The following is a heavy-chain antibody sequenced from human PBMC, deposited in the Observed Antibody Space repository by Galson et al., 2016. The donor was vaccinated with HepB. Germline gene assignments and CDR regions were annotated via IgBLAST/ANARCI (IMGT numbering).Heavy chain of an antibody. CDR3: APPRNSGPLVYFGY. V-gene: IGHV2-5*02. CDR2: FYWDGDE. CDR1: GFSLRTGGVG. Sequence: PALVNPTQTLTLTCSFSGFSLRTGGVGVGWIRQPPGKALEWLALFYWDGDEHYSPYLRSRLAITKDTSKDQVVLTMINMDPVDTATYYCAPPRNSGPLVYFGYWGQGTLVTVSS. D-gene: IGHD3-10*01. J-gene: IGHJ4*02.